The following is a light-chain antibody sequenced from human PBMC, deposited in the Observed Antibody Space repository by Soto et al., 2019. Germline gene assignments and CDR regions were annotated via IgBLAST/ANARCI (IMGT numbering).Light chain of an antibody. CDR1: QSVNNGY. CDR2: GAS. J-gene: IGKJ2*01. V-gene: IGKV3-20*01. CDR3: QQYGGSLPYT. Sequence: EIVLTQSPGTLSLSPGERATLSCRASQSVNNGYLAWYQQKPGQAPRLLIYGASARATGTPDRFSGSGSGTDFILTISRLEPEDFAVFYCQQYGGSLPYTFGQGTKLEIK.